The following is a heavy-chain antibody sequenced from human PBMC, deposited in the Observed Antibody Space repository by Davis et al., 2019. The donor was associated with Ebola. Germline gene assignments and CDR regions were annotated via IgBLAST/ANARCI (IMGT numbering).Heavy chain of an antibody. CDR3: SRDTYYDNSGYYLFDY. V-gene: IGHV3-66*01. CDR2: IYSGGGT. CDR1: GFTVRTNY. D-gene: IGHD3-22*01. J-gene: IGHJ4*02. Sequence: GGSLRLSCAASGFTVRTNYMSWVRQAPGKGLEWVAVIYSGGGTYYADSVKGRFTISRDNSKNMVHLQMNSLRAEDTAIYYCSRDTYYDNSGYYLFDYWGQGTVVTVSS.